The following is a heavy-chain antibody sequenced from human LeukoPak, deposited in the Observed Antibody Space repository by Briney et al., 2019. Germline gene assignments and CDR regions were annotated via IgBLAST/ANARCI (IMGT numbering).Heavy chain of an antibody. D-gene: IGHD3-22*01. CDR2: INHSGST. Sequence: PSETLSLTCAVYGGSFSGYYWSWIRQPPGKGLEWIGEINHSGSTNYNPSLKSRVTISVDTSKSQFSLKLSSVTAADTAVYYCARRPLGHYYDSSGYYFHPFDYWGQGTLVTVSS. J-gene: IGHJ4*02. V-gene: IGHV4-34*01. CDR1: GGSFSGYY. CDR3: ARRPLGHYYDSSGYYFHPFDY.